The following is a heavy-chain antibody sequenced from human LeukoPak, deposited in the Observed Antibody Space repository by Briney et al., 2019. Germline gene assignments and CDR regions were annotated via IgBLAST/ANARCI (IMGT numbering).Heavy chain of an antibody. CDR2: IYWDDDK. J-gene: IGHJ4*02. V-gene: IGHV2-5*02. D-gene: IGHD3-22*01. CDR1: GFSLSTSGVG. CDR3: AHRRGRYYYDSSGSIYGGRFDY. Sequence: SGPTLVKLTQTLTLTCTFSGFSLSTSGVGVGWISQPPGKALECLALIYWDDDKRYSPSLKSRLTITKDTSKNQVVLTMTNMDPVDTATYYCAHRRGRYYYDSSGSIYGGRFDYWGQGTLVTVSS.